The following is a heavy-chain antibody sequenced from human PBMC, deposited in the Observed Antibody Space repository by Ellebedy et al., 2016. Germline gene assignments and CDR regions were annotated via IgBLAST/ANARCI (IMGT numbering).Heavy chain of an antibody. J-gene: IGHJ4*02. D-gene: IGHD3-22*01. CDR3: ARGRRYADSSGSYLDY. V-gene: IGHV4-34*01. Sequence: SETLSLTXAVYGETFNGYHWTWIRQLPRKGLEWIGEIDHSGTPHYNLSLRGRVTISVDTSKNQFSLKVTSVTAADMGLYFCARGRRYADSSGSYLDYWGRGTLVTVSS. CDR1: GETFNGYH. CDR2: IDHSGTP.